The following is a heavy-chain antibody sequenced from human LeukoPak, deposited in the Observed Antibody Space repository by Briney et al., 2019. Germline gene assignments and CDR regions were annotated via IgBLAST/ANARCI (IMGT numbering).Heavy chain of an antibody. V-gene: IGHV1-8*01. D-gene: IGHD6-6*01. J-gene: IGHJ6*03. CDR2: MNPTSGNT. CDR1: GYTFTSYD. Sequence: ASVKVSCKASGYTFTSYDINWVRQATGQGLEWMGWMNPTSGNTGYAQKFQGRVTMTRNTSISTAYMELSSLRSEDTAVYYCARGEYSRQSRRRGYYYYYMDVWGKGTTVTVSS. CDR3: ARGEYSRQSRRRGYYYYYMDV.